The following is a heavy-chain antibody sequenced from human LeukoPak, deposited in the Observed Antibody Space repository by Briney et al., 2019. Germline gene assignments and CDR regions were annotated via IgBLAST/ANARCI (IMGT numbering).Heavy chain of an antibody. CDR3: ARVDDITYYMDV. J-gene: IGHJ6*03. V-gene: IGHV4-59*12. CDR2: IYYSGST. D-gene: IGHD3-9*01. CDR1: GVSISSYY. Sequence: PSETLSLTCTVSGVSISSYYWSWIRQPPGKGLEWIGYIYYSGSTNYNPSLKSRVTISEDTSKNQFSLKLSSVTAADTAVYYCARVDDITYYMDVWGKGTTVTISS.